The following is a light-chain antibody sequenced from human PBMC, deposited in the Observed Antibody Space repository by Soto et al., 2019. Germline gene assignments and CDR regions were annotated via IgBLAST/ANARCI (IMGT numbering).Light chain of an antibody. V-gene: IGKV1-5*03. CDR1: PSISSW. Sequence: IPMPHSASTRPPSVGSRVTINRRARPSISSWLAWYQPKPGKAPKLLIYRASTLTSGVPSRFSGSGSGTEFTLTISSLQPDDFATYYCQHYNSYSEAFGQGTKVDI. J-gene: IGKJ1*01. CDR3: QHYNSYSEA. CDR2: RAS.